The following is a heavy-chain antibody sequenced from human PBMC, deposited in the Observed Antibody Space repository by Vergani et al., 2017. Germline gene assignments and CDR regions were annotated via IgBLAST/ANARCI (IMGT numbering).Heavy chain of an antibody. Sequence: QVQLVQSGAEVKKPGASVKVSCQASGYTFTSYGISWVRQAPGQGLEWMGGIIPIFGTANYAQKFQGRVTITADESTSTAYMELSSLRSEDTAVYYCARDVPYGYYFDYWGQGTLVTVSS. V-gene: IGHV1-69*13. CDR1: GYTFTSYG. CDR2: IIPIFGTA. D-gene: IGHD3-10*01. CDR3: ARDVPYGYYFDY. J-gene: IGHJ4*02.